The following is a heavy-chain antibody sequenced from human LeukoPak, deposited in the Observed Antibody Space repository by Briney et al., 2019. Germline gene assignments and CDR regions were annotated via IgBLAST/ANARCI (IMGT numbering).Heavy chain of an antibody. V-gene: IGHV3-21*01. CDR1: GFTFSIYT. CDR2: IDSSSYNI. D-gene: IGHD3-22*01. J-gene: IGHJ4*02. CDR3: ASNLAYYYDSSYD. Sequence: KPGGSLRLSCAASGFTFSIYTMNWVRQAPGKGLEWVSSIDSSSYNIYYADSVKGRFTISRDNAQSSVYLQMSSLRAEDTAVYFCASNLAYYYDSSYDWGQGTLVTVSS.